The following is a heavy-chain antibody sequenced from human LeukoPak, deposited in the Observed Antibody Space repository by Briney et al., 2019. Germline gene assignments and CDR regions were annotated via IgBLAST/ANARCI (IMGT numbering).Heavy chain of an antibody. CDR1: GFTFSSYG. Sequence: GGSLRLSCAASGFTFSSYGMHWVRHAPGKGLEWVAVIWYDGSNKYYADSVKGRFTISRDNSKNTLYLQMNSLRAEDTAVYYCARTSGYDGFDYWGQGTLVTVSS. D-gene: IGHD5-12*01. CDR2: IWYDGSNK. V-gene: IGHV3-33*01. J-gene: IGHJ4*02. CDR3: ARTSGYDGFDY.